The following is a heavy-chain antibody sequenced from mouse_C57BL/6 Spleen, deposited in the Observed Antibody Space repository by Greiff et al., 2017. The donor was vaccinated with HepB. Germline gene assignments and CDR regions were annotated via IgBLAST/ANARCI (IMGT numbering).Heavy chain of an antibody. CDR2: IHPNSGST. V-gene: IGHV1-64*01. Sequence: VQLQQPGAELVKPGASVKLSCKASGYTFTSYWMHWVKQRPGQGLEWIGMIHPNSGSTNYNEKFKSKATLTVDKSSSTAYMQLSSLTSEDSAVYYCAREGYDGSGAYWGQGTLVTVSA. CDR1: GYTFTSYW. D-gene: IGHD2-3*01. J-gene: IGHJ3*01. CDR3: AREGYDGSGAY.